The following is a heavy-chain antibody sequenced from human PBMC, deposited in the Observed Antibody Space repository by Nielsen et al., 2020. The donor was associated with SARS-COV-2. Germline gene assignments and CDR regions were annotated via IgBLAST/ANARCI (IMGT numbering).Heavy chain of an antibody. J-gene: IGHJ5*02. CDR3: AREEIYGDYGKSLDT. CDR2: IYYSGST. V-gene: IGHV4-31*03. Sequence: SETLSLTCTVSGGSISSGGYYWSWIRQHPGKGLEWIGYIYYSGSTYYNPSLKSRVTISVDTSKNQFSLKLSSVTAADTAVYYCAREEIYGDYGKSLDTWGQGTLVTVSS. D-gene: IGHD4-17*01. CDR1: GGSISSGGYY.